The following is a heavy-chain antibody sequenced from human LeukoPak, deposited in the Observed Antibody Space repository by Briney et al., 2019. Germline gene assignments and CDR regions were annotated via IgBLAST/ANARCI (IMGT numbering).Heavy chain of an antibody. CDR1: GGSISSGGYS. CDR3: ARRETMVRGVIITGGAFDI. J-gene: IGHJ3*02. CDR2: IYHSGST. Sequence: SQTLSLTCAVSGGSISSGGYSWSWIRQPPGKGLEWIGYIYHSGSTYYNPSLKSRVTISVDRSENQFSLKLSSVTAADTAVYYCARRETMVRGVIITGGAFDIWGQGTMVTVSS. D-gene: IGHD3-10*01. V-gene: IGHV4-30-2*01.